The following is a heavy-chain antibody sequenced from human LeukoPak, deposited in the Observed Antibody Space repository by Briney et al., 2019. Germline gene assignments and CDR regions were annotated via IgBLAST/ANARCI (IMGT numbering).Heavy chain of an antibody. J-gene: IGHJ4*02. CDR2: INPNSGDT. CDR1: GYTFTGYY. V-gene: IGHV1-2*02. D-gene: IGHD3-16*01. Sequence: ASVKVSCKASGYTFTGYYMHLVRLAPGQGLEWMGWINPNSGDTKFAREFQGRVTMTRDTSISTAYMGLSRLRSDDTAVYYCATQRGSYLWGTDFDYWGQGTLVTVSS. CDR3: ATQRGSYLWGTDFDY.